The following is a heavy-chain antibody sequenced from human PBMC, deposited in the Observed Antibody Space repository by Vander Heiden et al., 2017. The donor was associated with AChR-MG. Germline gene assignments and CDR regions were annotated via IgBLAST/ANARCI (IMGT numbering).Heavy chain of an antibody. Sequence: QLTQSGAEVKKPGASVTVSCRAAGYTFINYGISWIRQAPGQGLEWMGWFNPFNGNTNYAQNFQGRVTFSTDTSANTVYMEMKSLRSDDTAVYYCARDASPVVTPADVAFWGQGTLVTVSS. CDR3: ARDASPVVTPADVAF. V-gene: IGHV1-18*01. CDR2: FNPFNGNT. J-gene: IGHJ4*02. CDR1: GYTFINYG. D-gene: IGHD2-21*02.